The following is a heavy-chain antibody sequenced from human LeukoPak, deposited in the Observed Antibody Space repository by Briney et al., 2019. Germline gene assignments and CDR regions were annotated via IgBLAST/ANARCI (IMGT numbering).Heavy chain of an antibody. J-gene: IGHJ6*03. Sequence: PSETLSLTCTVSGGSISPYYWTWIRQAPRKGLEYIAYIHSSGSTNYIPSLKSRVTISVDTSKNHFSLEMRSVTAADTAVYYCARLGFGYISNSYYYYMDVWGKGTTVTVSS. D-gene: IGHD5-24*01. CDR1: GGSISPYY. CDR3: ARLGFGYISNSYYYYMDV. CDR2: IHSSGST. V-gene: IGHV4-59*08.